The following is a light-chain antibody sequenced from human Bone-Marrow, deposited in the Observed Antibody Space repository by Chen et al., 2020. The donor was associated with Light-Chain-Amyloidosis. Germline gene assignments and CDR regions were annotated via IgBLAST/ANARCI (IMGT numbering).Light chain of an antibody. CDR3: QQYCCSPRT. V-gene: IGKV3-20*01. CDR2: DAS. J-gene: IGKJ1*01. CDR1: QSVSNNY. Sequence: EIVLTQSPGTLSLSPGERATLPCRASQSVSNNYFAWFQQKPGQAPRLLIYDASTRATGIPDRFSGSGSGTDFTLTISRLEPEDFAVYYCQQYCCSPRTFGQGTKVEIK.